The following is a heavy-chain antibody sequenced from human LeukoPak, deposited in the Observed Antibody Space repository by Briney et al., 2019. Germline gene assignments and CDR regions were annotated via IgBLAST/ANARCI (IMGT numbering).Heavy chain of an antibody. CDR3: AREEVTVAVHYFDY. Sequence: ASVKVSCKASGYTFTGYYMHWVRQAPGQGLEWMGWINPNSGGTNYAQKLQGRVTMTTDTSTSTAYMELRSLRSDDTAVYYCAREEVTVAVHYFDYWGQGTLVTVSS. J-gene: IGHJ4*02. CDR1: GYTFTGYY. CDR2: INPNSGGT. V-gene: IGHV1-2*02. D-gene: IGHD6-19*01.